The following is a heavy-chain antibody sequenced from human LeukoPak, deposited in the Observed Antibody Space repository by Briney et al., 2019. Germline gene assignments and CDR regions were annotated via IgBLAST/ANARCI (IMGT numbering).Heavy chain of an antibody. D-gene: IGHD6-19*01. Sequence: GGSLRLSCAASGFTLSSYWMHWVRQASGKGLVWVSCINSDGRSTSYADSVKGRFTISRDNAKNTLYLQMNSLRAEDTAVYYCARDPPLDIPVVGDRWGQGTLVTVSS. CDR1: GFTLSSYW. CDR2: INSDGRST. V-gene: IGHV3-74*01. CDR3: ARDPPLDIPVVGDR. J-gene: IGHJ4*02.